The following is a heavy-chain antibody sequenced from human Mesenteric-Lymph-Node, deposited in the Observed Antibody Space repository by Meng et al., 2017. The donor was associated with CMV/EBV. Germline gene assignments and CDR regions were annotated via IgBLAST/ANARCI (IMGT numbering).Heavy chain of an antibody. V-gene: IGHV3-48*03. CDR3: ARDPPRYGMDV. J-gene: IGHJ6*02. Sequence: GESLKISCAASGFTFDSYEMNWVRQAPGKGLEWVSFISRGETTTYYAESVQGRFTISRDNAKNTLYLQMNSLRGEDTAIYYCARDPPRYGMDVWGQGTTVTVSS. CDR1: GFTFDSYE. CDR2: ISRGETTT.